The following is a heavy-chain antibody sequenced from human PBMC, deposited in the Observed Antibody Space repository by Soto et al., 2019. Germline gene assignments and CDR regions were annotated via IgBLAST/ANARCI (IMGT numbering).Heavy chain of an antibody. D-gene: IGHD3-10*01. CDR3: ARNYGSGSEVGCFDP. J-gene: IGHJ5*02. CDR1: GYTFTSYG. V-gene: IGHV1-18*01. CDR2: ISAYNGNT. Sequence: ASVKVSCKASGYTFTSYGISWVRQAPGQGLEWMGWISAYNGNTNYAQKLQGRVTMTTDTSTSTAYMELRSLRSDDTAVYYCARNYGSGSEVGCFDPWGQGTLVTVSS.